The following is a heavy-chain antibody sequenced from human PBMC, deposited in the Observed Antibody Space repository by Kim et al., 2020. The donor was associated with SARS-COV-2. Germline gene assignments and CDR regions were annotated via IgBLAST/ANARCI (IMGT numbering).Heavy chain of an antibody. V-gene: IGHV3-7*01. D-gene: IGHD3-16*01. Sequence: EKDYIDPVEGRITISRDNAKNLMYLQMSGLRAEDTAVYYCARDIRGTWFDPWGQGTLVTVSS. J-gene: IGHJ5*02. CDR2: EK. CDR3: ARDIRGTWFDP.